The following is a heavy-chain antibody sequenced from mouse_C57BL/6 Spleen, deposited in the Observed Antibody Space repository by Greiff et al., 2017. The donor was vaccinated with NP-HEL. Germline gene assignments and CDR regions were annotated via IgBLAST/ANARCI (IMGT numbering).Heavy chain of an antibody. CDR1: GYTFTSYW. V-gene: IGHV1-72*01. J-gene: IGHJ4*01. CDR2: IDPNSGGT. Sequence: QVQLKQPGAELVKPGASVKLSCKASGYTFTSYWMHWVKQRPGRGLEWIGRIDPNSGGTKYNEKFKSKATLTVDKPSSTAYMQLSSLTSEDSAVYYCAREGLYDGYYVTYAMDYWGQGTSVTVSS. D-gene: IGHD2-3*01. CDR3: AREGLYDGYYVTYAMDY.